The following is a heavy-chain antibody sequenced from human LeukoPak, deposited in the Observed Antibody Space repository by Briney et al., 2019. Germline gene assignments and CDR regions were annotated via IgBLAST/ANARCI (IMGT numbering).Heavy chain of an antibody. J-gene: IGHJ4*02. D-gene: IGHD3-10*02. CDR1: GGPIRSYY. V-gene: IGHV4-4*07. CDR2: IYSTGIT. Sequence: SETQSLTCTVSGGPIRSYYWSWIRQPAGKGLEWIGRIYSTGITNYHPALKSRVTMSLDTSKNQFSLKLSSVTAADTAMYYCARELLFGDPGRSDFDYWGQGTLVTVSS. CDR3: ARELLFGDPGRSDFDY.